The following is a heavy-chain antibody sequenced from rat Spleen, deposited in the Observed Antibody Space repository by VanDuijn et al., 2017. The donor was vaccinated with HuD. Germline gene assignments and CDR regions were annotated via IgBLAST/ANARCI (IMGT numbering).Heavy chain of an antibody. CDR3: TRAGYLRDWYFDF. Sequence: EVQLVGSDGGLVQPGRSLKLSCAASGFTFSDYYMAWVRQGPTKGLEWVATISYDDRGTYYRDSVKGRFTISRDNAKSTLYLQMDSLRSEDTATYYCTRAGYLRDWYFDFWGPGTMVTVSS. V-gene: IGHV5-29*01. CDR2: ISYDDRGT. D-gene: IGHD2-2*01. CDR1: GFTFSDYY. J-gene: IGHJ1*01.